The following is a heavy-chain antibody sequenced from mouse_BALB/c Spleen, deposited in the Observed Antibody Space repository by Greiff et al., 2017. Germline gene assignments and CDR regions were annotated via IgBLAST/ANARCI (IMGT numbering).Heavy chain of an antibody. CDR3: ARQEYGYYKFGYAMDY. CDR2: IYPGDGDT. V-gene: IGHV1-87*01. CDR1: GYTFTSYW. J-gene: IGHJ4*01. Sequence: QVQLQQSGAELARPGASVKLSCKASGYTFTSYWMQWVKQRPGQGLEWIGAIYPGDGDTRYTQKFKGKATLTADKSSSTAYMQLSSLASEDSAVYYCARQEYGYYKFGYAMDYWGQGTSVTVSS. D-gene: IGHD2-3*01.